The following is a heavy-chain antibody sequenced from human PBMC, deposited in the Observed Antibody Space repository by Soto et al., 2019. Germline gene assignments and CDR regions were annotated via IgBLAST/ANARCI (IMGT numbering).Heavy chain of an antibody. Sequence: GGSLRLSCAASGFTFSSYGMHWVRQAPGKGLEWVAAITATGDRTYYADSVTGRFTISRDNSKKTHYLQMTSLRAEDTAMYYCATMNGYFEYWGQGTPVTVSS. D-gene: IGHD3-22*01. J-gene: IGHJ4*02. CDR2: ITATGDRT. CDR1: GFTFSSYG. CDR3: ATMNGYFEY. V-gene: IGHV3-23*01.